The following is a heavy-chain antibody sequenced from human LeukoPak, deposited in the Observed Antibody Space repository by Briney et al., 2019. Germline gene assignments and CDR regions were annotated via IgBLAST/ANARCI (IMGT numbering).Heavy chain of an antibody. Sequence: GGSLRLSCAASGFTFSSYGMHWVRQAPGKGLEWVAFIRYDGSNKYYADSVKGRFTISRDNSKNTLYLQMNSLRAEDTAVYYCARKTMSPRNWFDPWGQGTLVTVSS. J-gene: IGHJ5*02. V-gene: IGHV3-30*02. CDR2: IRYDGSNK. CDR3: ARKTMSPRNWFDP. D-gene: IGHD3-10*02. CDR1: GFTFSSYG.